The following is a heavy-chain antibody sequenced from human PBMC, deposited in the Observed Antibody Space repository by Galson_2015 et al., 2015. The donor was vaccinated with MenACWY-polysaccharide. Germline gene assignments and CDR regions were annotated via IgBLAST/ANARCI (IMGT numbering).Heavy chain of an antibody. CDR2: TYYRSKWYN. J-gene: IGHJ4*02. D-gene: IGHD2-21*02. Sequence: TYYRSKWYNDYAVSVKSRITINPDTSKNQFSLQLNSVTPEDTAVYYCARGDPRAGFDYWGQGTLVTVSS. V-gene: IGHV6-1*01. CDR3: ARGDPRAGFDY.